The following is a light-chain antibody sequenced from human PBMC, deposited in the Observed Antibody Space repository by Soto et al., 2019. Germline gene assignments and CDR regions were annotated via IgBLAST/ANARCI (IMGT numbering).Light chain of an antibody. Sequence: IVLTQSPATLSLSPGKSASLSCRASQNISNYLIWYQQKPGQAPRLLIYDVSNRATGIPARFSGSGSGTDFTLTISSLEAEDFAKEYRQQRTQWPRRFGQGTKVDIK. CDR2: DVS. J-gene: IGKJ1*01. CDR1: QNISNY. CDR3: QQRTQWPRR. V-gene: IGKV3-11*01.